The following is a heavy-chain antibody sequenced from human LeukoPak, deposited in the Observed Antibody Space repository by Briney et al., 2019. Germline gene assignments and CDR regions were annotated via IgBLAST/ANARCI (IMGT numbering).Heavy chain of an antibody. D-gene: IGHD1-1*01. Sequence: GGSLRLSCAASGFTFSSYGMHWVRQAPGKGLEWVAFIRYDGSNKYYADSVKGRFTISRDNSKNTLYLQMNSLRAEDTAVYYCAKDKNEEDLFSPLDYWGQGTLVTVSS. J-gene: IGHJ4*02. CDR1: GFTFSSYG. CDR3: AKDKNEEDLFSPLDY. CDR2: IRYDGSNK. V-gene: IGHV3-30*02.